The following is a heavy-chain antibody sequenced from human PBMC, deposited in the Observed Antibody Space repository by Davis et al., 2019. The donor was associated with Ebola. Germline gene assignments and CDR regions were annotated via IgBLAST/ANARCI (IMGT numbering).Heavy chain of an antibody. Sequence: ASVKVSCKASGYTSTSYGITWVRQAPGQGLEWMGWISAYNDNTNYAQNLQGRVTMTTDTSTSTAYMELRSLRFDDTAVYYCARDMGMVHEANWFDPWGQGTLVTVSS. D-gene: IGHD3-10*01. V-gene: IGHV1-18*01. CDR3: ARDMGMVHEANWFDP. J-gene: IGHJ5*02. CDR1: GYTSTSYG. CDR2: ISAYNDNT.